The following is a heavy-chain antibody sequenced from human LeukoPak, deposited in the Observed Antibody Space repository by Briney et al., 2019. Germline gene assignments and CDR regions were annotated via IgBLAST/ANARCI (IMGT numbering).Heavy chain of an antibody. CDR2: ISWNSGSI. V-gene: IGHV3-9*01. CDR1: GFTFDDCA. Sequence: GRSQRLSCAASGFTFDDCAMHWVRQAPGKGLEWVSGISWNSGSIGYADSVKGRFTISRDNAKNSLYLQMNSLRAEDTALYYCAKTPTYTAMGYFDYWGQGTLVTVSS. D-gene: IGHD5-18*01. J-gene: IGHJ4*02. CDR3: AKTPTYTAMGYFDY.